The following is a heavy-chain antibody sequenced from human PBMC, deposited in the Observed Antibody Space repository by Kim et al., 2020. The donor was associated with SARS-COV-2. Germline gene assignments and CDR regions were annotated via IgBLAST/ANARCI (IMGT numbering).Heavy chain of an antibody. CDR1: GGSISSSSYY. J-gene: IGHJ4*02. CDR2: IYYSGST. CDR3: AREKGDYGDYFDY. V-gene: IGHV4-39*07. D-gene: IGHD4-17*01. Sequence: SETLSLTCTVSGGSISSSSYYWGWIRQPPGKGLEWIGSIYYSGSTYYNPSLKSRVTISVDTSKNQFSLKLSSVTAADTAVYYCAREKGDYGDYFDYWGQG.